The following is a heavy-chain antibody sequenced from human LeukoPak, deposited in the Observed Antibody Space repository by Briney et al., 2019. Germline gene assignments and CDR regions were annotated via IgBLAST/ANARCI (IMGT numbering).Heavy chain of an antibody. V-gene: IGHV4-34*01. Sequence: PPETLSLTCAVYGGSFSGYYWSWIRQPPGKGLEWIGEINHSGSTNYNPSLKSRVTISVDTSKNQFSLKLSSVTAADTAVYYCASGRRITIFGVVIGRHNWFDPWGQGTLVTVSS. CDR2: INHSGST. CDR3: ASGRRITIFGVVIGRHNWFDP. D-gene: IGHD3-3*01. CDR1: GGSFSGYY. J-gene: IGHJ5*02.